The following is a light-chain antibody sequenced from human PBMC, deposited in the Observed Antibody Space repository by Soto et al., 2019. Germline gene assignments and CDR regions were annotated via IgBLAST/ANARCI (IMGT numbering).Light chain of an antibody. J-gene: IGKJ2*01. CDR3: LTHNSYPYT. Sequence: DIQMTQSPSSLSASVGDRVTITCRASQGIRNYLGWYQQKPGKAPKRLIYAASSLQSGVPSRFSGSASGTESTLKISSLQPEDFAPYSCLTHNSYPYTFGQGTKLEIK. CDR2: AAS. CDR1: QGIRNY. V-gene: IGKV1-17*01.